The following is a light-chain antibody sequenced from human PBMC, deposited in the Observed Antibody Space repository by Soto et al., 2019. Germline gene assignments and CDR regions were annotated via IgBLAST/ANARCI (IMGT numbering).Light chain of an antibody. V-gene: IGLV2-8*01. J-gene: IGLJ1*01. CDR1: SSDVAGYNY. CDR3: SSYTGSNNLV. Sequence: QSALTQPPSASGSPGQSVTISCTGTSSDVAGYNYVSWYQQHPGKAPKLTIYEVNKRPSGVPDRFSSSKSGNTASLTVSVLQAEDEAYYYCSSYTGSNNLVFGAGTKLTVL. CDR2: EVN.